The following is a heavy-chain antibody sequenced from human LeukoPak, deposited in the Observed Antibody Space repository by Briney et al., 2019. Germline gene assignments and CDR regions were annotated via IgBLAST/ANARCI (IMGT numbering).Heavy chain of an antibody. V-gene: IGHV4-30-2*01. D-gene: IGHD4-17*01. CDR2: MYHGGST. J-gene: IGHJ5*02. CDR1: GGSVSSGGFS. Sequence: SETLSLTCTVSGGSVSSGGFSWSWIRQPPGKGLEWIGYMYHGGSTYYNPSLESRVTISVDRSKNQFSLKLSSVTAADTAVYYCASTNDFGDYVGAWGQGTLVTVSS. CDR3: ASTNDFGDYVGA.